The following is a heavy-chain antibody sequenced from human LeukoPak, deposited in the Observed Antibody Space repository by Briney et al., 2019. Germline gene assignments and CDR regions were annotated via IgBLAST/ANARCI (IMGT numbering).Heavy chain of an antibody. V-gene: IGHV1-24*01. CDR1: GYTLTELS. CDR2: FDPEDGET. D-gene: IGHD5-12*01. J-gene: IGHJ4*02. Sequence: ASVKVSCKVSGYTLTELSMHWVRQAPGKGLEWMVGFDPEDGETTYAQKFQGRVTMTEDTSTDTAYMELSSLRSEDTAVYYCARALWNSGYPLDYWGQGTLVTVSS. CDR3: ARALWNSGYPLDY.